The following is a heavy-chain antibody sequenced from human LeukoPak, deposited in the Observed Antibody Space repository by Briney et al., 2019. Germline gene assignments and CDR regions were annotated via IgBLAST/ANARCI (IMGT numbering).Heavy chain of an antibody. D-gene: IGHD3-22*01. J-gene: IGHJ4*02. CDR1: GFTFSSYA. CDR2: ISGGGGST. CDR3: ALSSRMAYDSSGYSIY. V-gene: IGHV3-23*01. Sequence: GGSLRLSCAASGFTFSSYAMSWVRQAPGKGLEWVSAISGGGGSTYYADSVKGRFTISRDNSKNTLYLQMNSLRAEDTAVYYCALSSRMAYDSSGYSIYWGQGTLVTVSS.